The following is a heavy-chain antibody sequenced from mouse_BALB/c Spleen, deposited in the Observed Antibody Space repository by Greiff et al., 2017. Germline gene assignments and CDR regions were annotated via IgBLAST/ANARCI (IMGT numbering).Heavy chain of an antibody. V-gene: IGHV1-14*01. CDR2: INPYNDGT. J-gene: IGHJ2*01. CDR3: ARKGYGNDFDY. Sequence: VHVKQSGPELVKPGASVKMSCKASGYTFTSYVMHWVKQKPGQGLEWIGYINPYNDGTKYNEKFKGKATLTSDKSSSTAYMELSSLTSEDSAVYYCARKGYGNDFDYWGQGTTLTVSS. D-gene: IGHD2-1*01. CDR1: GYTFTSYV.